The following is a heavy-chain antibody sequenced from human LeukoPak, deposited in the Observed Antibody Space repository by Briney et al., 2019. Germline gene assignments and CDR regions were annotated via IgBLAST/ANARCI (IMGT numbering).Heavy chain of an antibody. CDR3: ACWGGGNQGH. CDR2: INPNSGDA. V-gene: IGHV1-2*06. J-gene: IGHJ4*02. Sequence: ASVKVSCKASGYTFTAYYMHWVRQAPGQGLEWMGRINPNSGDAIYAQNFQGRVTVTRDTSISTAYMELSRLRSDDTAVYYCACWGGGNQGHWGQGTLVTVSS. D-gene: IGHD4-23*01. CDR1: GYTFTAYY.